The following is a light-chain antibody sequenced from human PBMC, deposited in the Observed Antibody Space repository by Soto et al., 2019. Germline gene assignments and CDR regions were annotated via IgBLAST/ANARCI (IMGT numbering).Light chain of an antibody. CDR3: AAWVGSLSGGV. CDR2: RSN. CDR1: SSNIESYS. Sequence: QSVLTQPPSASGTPGQRVTISCSGSSSNIESYSISWFQHLPGTAPKLLIYRSNQRPSGVPDRFSGSKSDTSASLAISGLRSEDEADYYCAAWVGSLSGGVFGGGTKLTVL. V-gene: IGLV1-47*01. J-gene: IGLJ3*02.